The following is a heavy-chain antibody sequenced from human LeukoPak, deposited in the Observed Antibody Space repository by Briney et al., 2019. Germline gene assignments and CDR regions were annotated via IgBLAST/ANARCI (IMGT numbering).Heavy chain of an antibody. CDR1: GGSISSSSYY. D-gene: IGHD1-26*01. CDR2: IYYSGST. Sequence: SEILSLTCTVSGGSISSSSYYWGWIRQPPGKGLEWIGSIYYSGSTYYNPSLKSRVTISVDTSKNQFSLKLSSVTAADTAVHYCASGERIMGATHWGQGTLVTVSS. J-gene: IGHJ4*02. V-gene: IGHV4-39*07. CDR3: ASGERIMGATH.